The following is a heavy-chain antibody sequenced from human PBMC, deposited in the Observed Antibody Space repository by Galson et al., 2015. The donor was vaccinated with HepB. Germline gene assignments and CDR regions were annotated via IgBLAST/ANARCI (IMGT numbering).Heavy chain of an antibody. CDR3: TRDKGSSSWYASGGAFDI. V-gene: IGHV3-49*03. J-gene: IGHJ3*02. CDR2: IRSKAYGGTT. D-gene: IGHD6-13*01. CDR1: GFTFGDYA. Sequence: SLRLSCAASGFTFGDYAMSWFRQAPGKGLEWLGFIRSKAYGGTTEYAASVKGRFTISRDDSTSIAYLQMNSLKTEDTAVYYCTRDKGSSSWYASGGAFDIWGQGTMVTVSS.